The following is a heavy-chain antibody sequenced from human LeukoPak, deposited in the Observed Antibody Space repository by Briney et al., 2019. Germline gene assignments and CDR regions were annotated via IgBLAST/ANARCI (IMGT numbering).Heavy chain of an antibody. Sequence: SETLSLTCTVSGGSISSYYWSWIRQPPGKGLEWIGYIYYSGSTYYNPSLKSRVTISVDTSKNQFSLKLSSVTAADTAVYYCARGERTILGDRPVDYWGQGTLVTVSS. CDR2: IYYSGST. D-gene: IGHD1-7*01. CDR1: GGSISSYY. J-gene: IGHJ4*02. CDR3: ARGERTILGDRPVDY. V-gene: IGHV4-59*08.